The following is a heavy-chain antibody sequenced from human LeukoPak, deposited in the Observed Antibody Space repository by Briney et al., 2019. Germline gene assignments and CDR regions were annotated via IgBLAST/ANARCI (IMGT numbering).Heavy chain of an antibody. Sequence: GGSLTLSCAASGFSISPYGMYWVRQAPGQGLEWVAVISYDGSNKYYADSVKGRLTISRDKSKNTVYLQMNSLRPEDTAVYYCARGSGNYYNVGWYFDLWGRGTLVTVSS. CDR2: ISYDGSNK. V-gene: IGHV3-30*03. J-gene: IGHJ2*01. CDR1: GFSISPYG. CDR3: ARGSGNYYNVGWYFDL. D-gene: IGHD3-10*01.